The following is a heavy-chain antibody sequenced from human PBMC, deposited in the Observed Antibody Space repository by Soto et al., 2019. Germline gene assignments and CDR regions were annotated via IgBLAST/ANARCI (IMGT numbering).Heavy chain of an antibody. D-gene: IGHD3-22*01. Sequence: QVQLVESGGGVVQPGRSLRLSCAASGFTFSSYGMHWVRQAPGKGLEWVTIISYDGSNKYYADSVKGRFTISRDNSKKXXDLQMNSLRAEDTAVYYCVKGSDYSDSSGYDAFDIWGQGTMVTVSS. J-gene: IGHJ3*02. CDR2: ISYDGSNK. V-gene: IGHV3-30*18. CDR3: VKGSDYSDSSGYDAFDI. CDR1: GFTFSSYG.